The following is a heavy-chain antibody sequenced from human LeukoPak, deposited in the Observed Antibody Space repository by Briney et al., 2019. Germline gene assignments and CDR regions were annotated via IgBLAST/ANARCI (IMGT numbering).Heavy chain of an antibody. CDR2: INSNSGGT. CDR1: GYTFTAYY. D-gene: IGHD3-16*01. Sequence: ASVKVSCKASGYTFTAYYMHWVRQAPGQGLEWMGWINSNSGGTNYAQKFQGRVTMTRDTSISTAYMELSSLRSDDTAVYYCARVVVPAGGGVVDYWGQGTLVTVSS. J-gene: IGHJ4*02. V-gene: IGHV1-2*02. CDR3: ARVVVPAGGGVVDY.